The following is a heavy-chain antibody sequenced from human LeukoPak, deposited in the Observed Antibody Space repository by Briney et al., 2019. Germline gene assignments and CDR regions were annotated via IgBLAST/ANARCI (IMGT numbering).Heavy chain of an antibody. D-gene: IGHD3-22*01. V-gene: IGHV3-23*01. CDR2: IRGSGDAT. CDR1: GFIFSSYA. J-gene: IGHJ5*02. Sequence: GGSLRLSCAASGFIFSSYAMSWVRQAPGKGLEWVSVIRGSGDATSYADSVKGRFTISRDNSKNTLYLQLNSLRAEDTAKYYCVKDLGYYNSRSYSNHWGQGALVTVSS. CDR3: VKDLGYYNSRSYSNH.